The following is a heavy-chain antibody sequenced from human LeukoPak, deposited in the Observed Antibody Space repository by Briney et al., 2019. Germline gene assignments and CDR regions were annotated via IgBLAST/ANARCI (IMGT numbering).Heavy chain of an antibody. CDR2: ISGRDDST. CDR1: GCSFSNYA. Sequence: PGASLRLSCAASGCSFSNYAVGWVRQVPGKGLEWVSAISGRDDSTYYADSVNGRFTISRDTSKNTLYLQMNSLRAEDTAVYYCAEWGDYDVLTGCYDSDYWGQGTLVTVSS. J-gene: IGHJ4*02. D-gene: IGHD3-9*01. CDR3: AEWGDYDVLTGCYDSDY. V-gene: IGHV3-23*01.